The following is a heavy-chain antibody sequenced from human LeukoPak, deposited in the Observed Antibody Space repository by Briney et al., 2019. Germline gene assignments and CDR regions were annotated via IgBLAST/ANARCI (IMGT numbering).Heavy chain of an antibody. Sequence: GGSLRLSCAASGFIFSSSAVSWVRQAPGKGLEWVSDIRGSAGTTYYADSVKDRFTISRDNSKNRLYLQMNSLRAEDTAVYYCARGSDYGDYWGQGTLVTVSS. CDR1: GFIFSSSA. CDR3: ARGSDYGDY. J-gene: IGHJ4*02. V-gene: IGHV3-23*01. CDR2: IRGSAGTT.